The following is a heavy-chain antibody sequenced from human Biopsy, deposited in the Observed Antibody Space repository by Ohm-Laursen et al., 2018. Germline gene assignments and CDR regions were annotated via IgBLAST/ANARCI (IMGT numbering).Heavy chain of an antibody. CDR3: ARRGSGGRSFDY. CDR2: IYYSGNT. D-gene: IGHD2-15*01. V-gene: IGHV4-59*08. J-gene: IGHJ4*02. Sequence: TLSLTCTVSGGSISSDYWSWIRQTPGKGLEWIGYIYYSGNTNYNPSLKSRVTISADTSKNQFSLKLGSVTVADTAVFYCARRGSGGRSFDYWGQGSLVTVSS. CDR1: GGSISSDY.